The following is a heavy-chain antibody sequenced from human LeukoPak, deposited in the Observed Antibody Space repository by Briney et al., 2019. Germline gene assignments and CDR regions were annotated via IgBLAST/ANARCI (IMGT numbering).Heavy chain of an antibody. D-gene: IGHD5-18*01. Sequence: PRGSLRLSCAASGFTVSSNYMSWVRQAPGKGLEWVSVIYSGGSTYYADSVKGRFTISRDNSKNTLYLQMNSLRAEDTAVYYCASGYSYPYYYMDVWGKGPRSPSP. J-gene: IGHJ6*03. V-gene: IGHV3-53*01. CDR3: ASGYSYPYYYMDV. CDR2: IYSGGST. CDR1: GFTVSSNY.